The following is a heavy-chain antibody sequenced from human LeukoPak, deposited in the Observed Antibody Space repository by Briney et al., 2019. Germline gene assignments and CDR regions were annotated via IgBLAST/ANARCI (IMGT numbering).Heavy chain of an antibody. V-gene: IGHV1-2*02. CDR2: INPNSGGT. CDR1: GYTFTGYY. D-gene: IGHD6-13*01. CDR3: ARELAAASYTFDP. Sequence: ASVTVSCKASGYTFTGYYMHWVRQAPGQGLEWMGWINPNSGGTNYLQKFQGRVTMTRDTSISTAYMELSRLRSDDTAVYYCARELAAASYTFDPWGQGTLVTVSS. J-gene: IGHJ5*02.